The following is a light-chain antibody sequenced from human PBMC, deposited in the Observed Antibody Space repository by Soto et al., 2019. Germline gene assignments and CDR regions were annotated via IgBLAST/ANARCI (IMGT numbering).Light chain of an antibody. CDR1: SSDVGTYKY. V-gene: IGLV2-14*01. Sequence: QSVLTQPASVSGSLGQSITISCTGTSSDVGTYKYVTWYQQHPGKAPKMMIYGVKNRPSGVSDRFSGSKSGNTASLTISDLQAEDEADYYCSSYTTSRAYVIFGGGTKLTVL. J-gene: IGLJ2*01. CDR2: GVK. CDR3: SSYTTSRAYVI.